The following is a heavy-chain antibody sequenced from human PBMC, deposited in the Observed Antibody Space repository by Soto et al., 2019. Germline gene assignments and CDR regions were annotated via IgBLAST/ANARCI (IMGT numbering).Heavy chain of an antibody. CDR1: GFTFSSYS. J-gene: IGHJ5*02. CDR2: ISSSSSTI. D-gene: IGHD6-19*01. CDR3: AREGSSGWNGLNWFDP. Sequence: EVQLVESGGGLVQPGGSLRLSCAASGFTFSSYSMNWVRQAPGKGLEWVSYISSSSSTIYYADSVKGRFTISRDNAKNSLYLHMNSLRSEDTAVYYCAREGSSGWNGLNWFDPWGQGTLVTVSS. V-gene: IGHV3-48*01.